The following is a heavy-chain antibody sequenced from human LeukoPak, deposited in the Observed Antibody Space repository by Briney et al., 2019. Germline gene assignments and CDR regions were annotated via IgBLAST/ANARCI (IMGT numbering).Heavy chain of an antibody. CDR1: GGSINSYS. Sequence: SETLSLTCNVSGGSINSYSWSWIRQPPGKGLEWIGCIYHSGSTYYNPSLKSRVTISVDRSKNQFSLKLSSVTAADTAVYYCARVVVGATSWFDPWGQGTLVTVSS. J-gene: IGHJ5*02. CDR2: IYHSGST. D-gene: IGHD1-26*01. CDR3: ARVVVGATSWFDP. V-gene: IGHV4-30-2*01.